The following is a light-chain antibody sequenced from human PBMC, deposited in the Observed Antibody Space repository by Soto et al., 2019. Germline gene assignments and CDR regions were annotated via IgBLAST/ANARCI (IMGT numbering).Light chain of an antibody. V-gene: IGLV2-14*01. CDR3: SSYTSSSTWV. Sequence: QSVLTQPASVSGSPGQSITISCTGTNSDVGGYKYVSWYQQHPGKAPKLMIYEVSNRPSGASNRFSGSKSGNTASLTISGLQAEDEADYYCSSYTSSSTWVFGGGTKLTVL. J-gene: IGLJ3*02. CDR1: NSDVGGYKY. CDR2: EVS.